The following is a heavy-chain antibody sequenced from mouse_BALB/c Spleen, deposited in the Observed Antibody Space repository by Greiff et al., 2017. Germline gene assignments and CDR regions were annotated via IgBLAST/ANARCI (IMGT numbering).Heavy chain of an antibody. CDR1: GFTFSSYG. CDR3: ARDRVLGSYYFDY. D-gene: IGHD3-1*01. Sequence: EVQGVESGGGLVQPGGSLKLSCAASGFTFSSYGMSWVRQTPDKRLELVATINSNGGSTYYPDSVKGRFTISRDNAKNTLYLQMSSLKSEDTAMYYCARDRVLGSYYFDYWGQGTTLTVSS. V-gene: IGHV5-6-3*01. J-gene: IGHJ2*01. CDR2: INSNGGST.